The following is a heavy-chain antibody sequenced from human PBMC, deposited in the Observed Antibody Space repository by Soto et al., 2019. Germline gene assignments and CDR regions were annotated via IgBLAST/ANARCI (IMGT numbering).Heavy chain of an antibody. CDR3: VRDHAGTTGDNWFDP. CDR2: ISSSSSTI. Sequence: EVQLVESGGGLVQPGGSLRLSCAASGFTFSSYSMNWVRQAPGKGLEWVSYISSSSSTIYYADSVKGRITISRDNAKNSLYLQMNSLRAEDTAVYYCVRDHAGTTGDNWFDPWGQGTLVTVSS. D-gene: IGHD1-1*01. CDR1: GFTFSSYS. V-gene: IGHV3-48*01. J-gene: IGHJ5*02.